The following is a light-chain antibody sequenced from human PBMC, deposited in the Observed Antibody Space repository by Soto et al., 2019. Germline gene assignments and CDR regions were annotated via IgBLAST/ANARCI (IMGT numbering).Light chain of an antibody. J-gene: IGKJ2*01. CDR2: GAS. V-gene: IGKV3-20*01. CDR1: QSVSSSY. CDR3: QQYESPPNT. Sequence: EIVLTQSPGTLSLSPGERATLSCRASQSVSSSYLAWYQHKPGQAPRLLMYGASSRATGIPDRFSGSGSGTDFSLTSSRLEPEAFAVYYCQQYESPPNTFGQGTTLEIK.